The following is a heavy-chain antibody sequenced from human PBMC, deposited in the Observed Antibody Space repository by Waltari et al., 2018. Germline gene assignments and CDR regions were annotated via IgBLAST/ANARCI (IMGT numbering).Heavy chain of an antibody. CDR2: VRGIGNGT. Sequence: DVKLLESGGGSVQRGGSLRLSCAASGFTFTDYAMIWVRQAPGEGHEEVAGVRGIGNGTFYADAVKGRFSISRDKFNNALYLQMNSLRDDDTAVYYCVKDGTTGYIYGKAFGRWGQGTLVTVSS. D-gene: IGHD5-18*01. J-gene: IGHJ4*02. CDR1: GFTFTDYA. V-gene: IGHV3-23*01. CDR3: VKDGTTGYIYGKAFGR.